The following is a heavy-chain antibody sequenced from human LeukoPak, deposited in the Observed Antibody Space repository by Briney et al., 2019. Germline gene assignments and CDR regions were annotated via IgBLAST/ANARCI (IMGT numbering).Heavy chain of an antibody. CDR2: IYYSGST. D-gene: IGHD1-26*01. Sequence: SETLSLTCTVSGGSISSSNYYWGWIRQPPGKGLEWIGIIYYSGSTYYNPSLKSRVTMSADTSKNQFSLKLSSVTAADTAVYYCARDQSGSYLPLDYWGQGTLVTVSS. CDR1: GGSISSSNYY. CDR3: ARDQSGSYLPLDY. V-gene: IGHV4-39*07. J-gene: IGHJ4*02.